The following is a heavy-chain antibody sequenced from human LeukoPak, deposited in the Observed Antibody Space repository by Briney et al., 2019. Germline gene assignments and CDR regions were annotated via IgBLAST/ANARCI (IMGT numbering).Heavy chain of an antibody. CDR2: IYSDGGT. Sequence: GGSLRLSCAASGFTFSSYSMNWVRQAPGKGLEWVSVIYSDGGTYYADSVKGRFTISRDNSKNTVYLQMNGLRAEDTAIYYCAKSVIPAARIYYWGQGTLVTVSS. D-gene: IGHD2-2*01. J-gene: IGHJ4*02. V-gene: IGHV3-53*01. CDR1: GFTFSSYS. CDR3: AKSVIPAARIYY.